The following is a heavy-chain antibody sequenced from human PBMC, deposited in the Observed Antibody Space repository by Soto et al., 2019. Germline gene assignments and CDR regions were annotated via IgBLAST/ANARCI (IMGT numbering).Heavy chain of an antibody. D-gene: IGHD3-3*01. CDR3: ARDEQYYDFWRALDV. CDR1: GGSISSSNW. J-gene: IGHJ6*02. V-gene: IGHV4-4*02. CDR2: IYHSGST. Sequence: QVQLQESGPGLVKPSGTLSLTCAVSGGSISSSNWWSWVRQPPGKGLEWIGEIYHSGSTNYNPSLKSRVTVSVDKSKNQFSLKLSSVTAADTAVYYCARDEQYYDFWRALDVWGQGTTVTVSS.